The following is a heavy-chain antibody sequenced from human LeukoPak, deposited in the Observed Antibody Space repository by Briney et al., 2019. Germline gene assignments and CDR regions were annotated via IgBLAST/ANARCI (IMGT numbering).Heavy chain of an antibody. V-gene: IGHV4-4*09. CDR1: GDSISRYY. Sequence: SETLSLTCTVSGDSISRYYWSCVRQPPGKGLEWIGFIYTSGSTNNNPSLNGRVTMSVDTCTNQFSLKLSSVTAADTAVYFCARLDNSNGYFDYWGQGTLVTVSS. CDR3: ARLDNSNGYFDY. CDR2: IYTSGST. D-gene: IGHD4-11*01. J-gene: IGHJ4*02.